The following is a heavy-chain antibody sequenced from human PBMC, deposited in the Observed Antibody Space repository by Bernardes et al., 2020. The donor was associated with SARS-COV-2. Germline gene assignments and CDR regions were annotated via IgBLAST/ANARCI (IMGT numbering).Heavy chain of an antibody. J-gene: IGHJ5*01. V-gene: IGHV3-23*01. CDR2: ISGGAEMT. D-gene: IGHD3-22*01. CDR3: AKDAYHVYYDSAGYFDF. CDR1: GFTFGSRA. Sequence: VSLRLSCVVSGFTFGSRAMSWLRQAPGRGLEWVSSISGGAEMTYYADSVKGRFTISRDNSKNTLYLQMDSLATEDTAIYSCAKDAYHVYYDSAGYFDFWGRGTPVTVSS.